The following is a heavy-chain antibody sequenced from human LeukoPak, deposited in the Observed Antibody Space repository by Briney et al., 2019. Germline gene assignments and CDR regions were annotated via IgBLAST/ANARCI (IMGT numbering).Heavy chain of an antibody. J-gene: IGHJ5*02. Sequence: SETLSLTCAVYGVSFNDFYWSWIRQPPGGDLEWIGEIHHSGSIKFKPSLRSRVTISMDTPNNQFFLKLRSVTAADTAVYYCARNYYDDSDHLFDPWGQGTLVTVSS. CDR1: GVSFNDFY. CDR3: ARNYYDDSDHLFDP. CDR2: IHHSGSI. V-gene: IGHV4-34*01. D-gene: IGHD3-22*01.